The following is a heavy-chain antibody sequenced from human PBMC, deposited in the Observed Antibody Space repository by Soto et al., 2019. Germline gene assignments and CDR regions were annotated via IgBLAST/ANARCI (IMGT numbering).Heavy chain of an antibody. CDR3: ARGRQQLVMRSRYFDY. V-gene: IGHV4-34*01. CDR2: INHSGST. CDR1: GGSFSGYY. J-gene: IGHJ4*02. Sequence: QVQLQQWGAGLLKPSETLSLTCAVYGGSFSGYYWSWIRQPPGKGLEWIGEINHSGSTNYNPSLKSRVTISVDTSKTQFSLKLSSVTAADTAVYYCARGRQQLVMRSRYFDYWGQGTLVTVSS. D-gene: IGHD6-13*01.